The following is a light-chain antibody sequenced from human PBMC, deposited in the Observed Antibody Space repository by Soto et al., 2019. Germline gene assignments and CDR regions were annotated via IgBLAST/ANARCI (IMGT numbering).Light chain of an antibody. CDR1: SGDVGSYNS. CDR2: EVT. CDR3: FSYAGSNNWV. V-gene: IGLV2-8*01. J-gene: IGLJ3*02. Sequence: QSALTQPPSASGSPGQSVTISCTGTSGDVGSYNSVSWFQQHPAKAPKLMIYEVTKRPSGVPDRFSGSKSGNTASLTVSGLQAEDEADYYCFSYAGSNNWVFGGGTKLTVL.